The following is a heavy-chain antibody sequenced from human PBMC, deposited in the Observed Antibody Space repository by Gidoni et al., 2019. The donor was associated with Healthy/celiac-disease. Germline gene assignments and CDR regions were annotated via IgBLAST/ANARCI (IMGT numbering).Heavy chain of an antibody. Sequence: QVQLVQSGAEVKKPGASVKVSCQASGYTFTGYYMHWVRQAPGQGLEWMGWINPNSGGTNYAQKFQGWVTMTRDTSISTAYMELSRLRSDDTAVYYCARDLSSGRPDAFDIWGQGTMVTVSS. J-gene: IGHJ3*02. CDR1: GYTFTGYY. CDR2: INPNSGGT. V-gene: IGHV1-2*04. D-gene: IGHD6-19*01. CDR3: ARDLSSGRPDAFDI.